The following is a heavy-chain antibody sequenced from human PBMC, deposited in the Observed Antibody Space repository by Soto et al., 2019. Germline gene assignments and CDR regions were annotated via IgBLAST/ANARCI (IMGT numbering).Heavy chain of an antibody. Sequence: TSETLSLTCTVSGGSISSDGYYWSWIRQHPGKGLEWIGYIYYSGSTYYNPSLKSRVTISVDTSKKQFSLKLSSVTAADTAVYYCARGGYYYAPDYWGQGTLVTVSS. CDR2: IYYSGST. D-gene: IGHD3-22*01. V-gene: IGHV4-31*03. J-gene: IGHJ4*02. CDR3: ARGGYYYAPDY. CDR1: GGSISSDGYY.